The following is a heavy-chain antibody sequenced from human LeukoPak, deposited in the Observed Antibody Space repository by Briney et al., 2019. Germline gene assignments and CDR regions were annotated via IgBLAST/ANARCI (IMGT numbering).Heavy chain of an antibody. V-gene: IGHV4-59*01. CDR2: IYYSGST. CDR1: GGSISSYY. D-gene: IGHD4-17*01. J-gene: IGHJ4*02. Sequence: SETLSLTCTVSGGSISSYYWSWIRQLPGKGLEWIGYIYYSGSTNYNPSLKSRVTISVDTSKNQFSLKLSSVTAADTAVYYCARDATDYGDYEFDYWGQGTLVTVSS. CDR3: ARDATDYGDYEFDY.